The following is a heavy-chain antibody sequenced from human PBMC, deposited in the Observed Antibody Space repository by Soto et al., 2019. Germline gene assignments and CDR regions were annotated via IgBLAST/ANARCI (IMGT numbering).Heavy chain of an antibody. Sequence: LSLTCTVSGGSISSGGYYWSWIRQHPGKGLEWIGYIYYSGSTYYNPSLKSRVTISVDTSKNQFSLKLSSVTAADTAVYYCARDRRYCDSSGYSSFDYWGQETLVTVSS. CDR2: IYYSGST. V-gene: IGHV4-31*03. CDR3: ARDRRYCDSSGYSSFDY. D-gene: IGHD3-22*01. J-gene: IGHJ4*02. CDR1: GGSISSGGYY.